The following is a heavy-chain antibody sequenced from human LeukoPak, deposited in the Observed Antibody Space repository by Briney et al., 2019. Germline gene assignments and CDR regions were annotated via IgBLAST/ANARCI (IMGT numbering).Heavy chain of an antibody. CDR1: AGSISSSNYY. CDR3: ARHSLTTVTPSDAFDI. D-gene: IGHD4-17*01. Sequence: SETLSLTCTVSAGSISSSNYYWGWIRQPPGKGLEWIGSIYYSGSTYYNPSLNSRVTISVDTSKNQFSLKLSSVTAADTAVYYCARHSLTTVTPSDAFDIWGQGTMVTVSS. CDR2: IYYSGST. J-gene: IGHJ3*02. V-gene: IGHV4-39*01.